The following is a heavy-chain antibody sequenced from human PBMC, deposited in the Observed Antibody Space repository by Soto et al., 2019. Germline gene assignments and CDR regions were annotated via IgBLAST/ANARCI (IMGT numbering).Heavy chain of an antibody. V-gene: IGHV4-31*03. CDR3: ATAASSGYYLNS. J-gene: IGHJ4*02. CDR2: IHNSGST. CDR1: GASISSGGNY. Sequence: PSETLSLTCTVSGASISSGGNYWSWIRQHPGKGLEWNGYIHNSGSTNYNPSLKSRVTISLDTSQNQFSLKMTSATAADTAEYFCATAASSGYYLNSWGQGTLVTVSS. D-gene: IGHD3-22*01.